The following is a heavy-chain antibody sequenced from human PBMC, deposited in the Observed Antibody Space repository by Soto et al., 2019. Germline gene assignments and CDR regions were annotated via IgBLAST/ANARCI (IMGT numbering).Heavy chain of an antibody. J-gene: IGHJ5*02. CDR3: AGVGRNWFDP. CDR2: IYYSGST. Sequence: SETLSLTCTVSGGSISSGGYYWSWIRQHPGKGLEWIGYIYYSGSTYYNPSLKSRVTISVDTSKNQFSLKLSSVTAADTAVYYCAGVGRNWFDPWGQGTLVIVSS. V-gene: IGHV4-31*03. CDR1: GGSISSGGYY.